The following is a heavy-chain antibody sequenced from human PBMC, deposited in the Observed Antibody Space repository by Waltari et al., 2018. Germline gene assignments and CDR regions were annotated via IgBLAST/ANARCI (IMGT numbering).Heavy chain of an antibody. CDR2: ISYVGSNK. CDR3: AREGYSSSWYGGSY. D-gene: IGHD6-13*01. J-gene: IGHJ4*02. Sequence: QVQLVESGGGVVQPGRSLRLSCAASGFAFSSYAMHWIRLGPGKGLEWVAVISYVGSNKYYAATVKVPFTISRDTSKNTLYLQMNSLRAEDTAVYYCAREGYSSSWYGGSYWGQGTLVTVSS. CDR1: GFAFSSYA. V-gene: IGHV3-30-3*01.